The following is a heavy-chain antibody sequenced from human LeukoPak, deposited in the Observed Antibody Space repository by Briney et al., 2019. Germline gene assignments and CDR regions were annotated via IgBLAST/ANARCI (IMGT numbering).Heavy chain of an antibody. CDR3: ARAGLGSSCFDY. V-gene: IGHV1-2*02. CDR2: INPNSGGT. J-gene: IGHJ4*02. Sequence: ASVKVSCKASGYTFTGYYMHWVRQAPGQGLEWMGWINPNSGGTNYAQKFQGRVTMTRDTSISTAYMELGRLRSDDTAVYYCARAGLGSSCFDYWGQGTLVTVSS. D-gene: IGHD1-26*01. CDR1: GYTFTGYY.